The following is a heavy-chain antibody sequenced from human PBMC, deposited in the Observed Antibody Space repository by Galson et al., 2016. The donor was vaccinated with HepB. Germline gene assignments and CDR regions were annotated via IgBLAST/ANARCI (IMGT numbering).Heavy chain of an antibody. CDR2: ISSRSSTV. J-gene: IGHJ4*02. CDR3: ARDGGRGYTYGYFDY. Sequence: SLRLSCAASGFTFSTYSMNWVRQAPGKGLEWVSYISSRSSTVYYADSRKGRFTITRDNAKNSLYLQMNSLRDEDTAVLYCARDGGRGYTYGYFDYWGRGTLVTVSS. V-gene: IGHV3-48*02. D-gene: IGHD5-18*01. CDR1: GFTFSTYS.